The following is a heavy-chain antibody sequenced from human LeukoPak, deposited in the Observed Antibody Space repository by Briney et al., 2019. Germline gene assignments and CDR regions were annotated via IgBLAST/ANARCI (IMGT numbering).Heavy chain of an antibody. D-gene: IGHD6-13*01. V-gene: IGHV3-30*02. CDR1: GFTFNNYG. CDR2: IRYDGSNT. CDR3: AKGGIAAAGAFDY. J-gene: IGHJ4*02. Sequence: PGGSLRLSCAASGFTFNNYGMHWVRQAPGKGLEWLAFIRYDGSNTYYADSVKGRFTISRDNSKNTLYLQMNSLRAEDTAVYYCAKGGIAAAGAFDYWGQGTLVTVSS.